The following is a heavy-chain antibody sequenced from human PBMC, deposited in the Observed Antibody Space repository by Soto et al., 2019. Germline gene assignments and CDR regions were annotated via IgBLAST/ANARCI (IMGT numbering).Heavy chain of an antibody. V-gene: IGHV3-23*01. CDR1: GFTFSSHA. Sequence: EVQLLESGGGLIQPGGALRLSCAASGFTFSSHAMSWVRQAPGKGLEWVSSISAGSEGAYYADSVKGRFTISRANSNNTLYLQMNGLRTEDTAVYYCARDLWWYLHWGRGTRVTVSS. CDR3: ARDLWWYLH. J-gene: IGHJ4*02. D-gene: IGHD2-15*01. CDR2: ISAGSEGA.